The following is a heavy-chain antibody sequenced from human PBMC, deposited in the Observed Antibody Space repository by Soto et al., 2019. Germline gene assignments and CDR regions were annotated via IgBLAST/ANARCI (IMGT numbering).Heavy chain of an antibody. J-gene: IGHJ4*02. CDR3: ARVKLDDVDY. Sequence: QVQLVQSGAEVKKPGASVKVSCKASGYSFTSYDINWVRQATGQGLEWMGWMNPNSGNTAYAQKFQGRVTMTRNTSISAAYMERSSLISDDTAVYYCARVKLDDVDYRGQGTLVTVSS. CDR2: MNPNSGNT. CDR1: GYSFTSYD. V-gene: IGHV1-8*02. D-gene: IGHD1-1*01.